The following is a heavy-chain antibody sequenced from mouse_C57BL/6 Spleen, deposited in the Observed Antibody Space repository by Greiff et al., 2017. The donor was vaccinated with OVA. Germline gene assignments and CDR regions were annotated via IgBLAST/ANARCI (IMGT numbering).Heavy chain of an antibody. V-gene: IGHV1-26*01. CDR3: ARSRYDGSFAY. Sequence: EVQLQQSGPELVKPGASVKISCKASGYTFTDYYMNWVKQSHGKSLEWIGDINPNNGGTSYNQKFKGKATLTVDKSSSTAYMELRSLTSEDSAVYYCARSRYDGSFAYWGQGTLVTVSA. CDR2: INPNNGGT. D-gene: IGHD2-3*01. J-gene: IGHJ3*01. CDR1: GYTFTDYY.